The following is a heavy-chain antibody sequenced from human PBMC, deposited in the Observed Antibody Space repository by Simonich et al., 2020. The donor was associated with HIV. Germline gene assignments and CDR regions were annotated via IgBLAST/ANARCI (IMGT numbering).Heavy chain of an antibody. D-gene: IGHD3-22*01. CDR2: IHWNDYK. Sequence: ITLRESGPPLVKPTQTLTLTCTFSGFSLSTSGVGVGWIRQPPGKALEWLALIHWNDYKSYSPSLKSRLTITKDTSKHQVVLTMTNLDPVDTATYYCAHLYDSSGYYYVFFQHWGQGTLVTVSS. CDR3: AHLYDSSGYYYVFFQH. V-gene: IGHV2-5*01. CDR1: GFSLSTSGVG. J-gene: IGHJ1*01.